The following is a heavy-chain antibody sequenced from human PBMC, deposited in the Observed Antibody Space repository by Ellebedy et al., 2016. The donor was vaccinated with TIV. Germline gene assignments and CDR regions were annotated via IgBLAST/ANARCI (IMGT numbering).Heavy chain of an antibody. J-gene: IGHJ4*02. CDR3: ARGSRDGYKYDFDY. D-gene: IGHD5-24*01. CDR2: ISTENRNT. Sequence: AASVKVSCKASGYTFSSYHMYWVRQAPGQGLEWMGWISTENRNTNYAQKFQGRVTITADESTSTTYMELSSLRSEDTAVYYCARGSRDGYKYDFDYWGQGTLVTVSS. V-gene: IGHV1-69*13. CDR1: GYTFSSYH.